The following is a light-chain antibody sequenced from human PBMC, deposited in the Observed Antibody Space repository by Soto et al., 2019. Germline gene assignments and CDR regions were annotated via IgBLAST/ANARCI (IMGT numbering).Light chain of an antibody. Sequence: ETVSTQSPGTLSLSPGERATLTCRASQSVSNNYLAWYQQKPGQAPRLLIYGASNRATGIPDRFSGSGSGTDFTLTISRLEPEDFAVYYCQQYGSSGTFGQGTKVDIK. CDR1: QSVSNNY. J-gene: IGKJ1*01. V-gene: IGKV3-20*01. CDR2: GAS. CDR3: QQYGSSGT.